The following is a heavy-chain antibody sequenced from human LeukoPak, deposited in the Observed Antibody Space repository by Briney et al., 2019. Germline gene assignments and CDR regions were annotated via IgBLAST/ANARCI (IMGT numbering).Heavy chain of an antibody. CDR1: GFTFSSYA. CDR3: ARDPIAAAVDYYYGMDV. J-gene: IGHJ6*02. CDR2: ISGSGGST. D-gene: IGHD6-13*01. Sequence: GGSLRLSCAASGFTFSSYAMSWVRQAPGKGLEWVSAISGSGGSTYYAQKFQGRVTMTRDTSTSTVYMELSSLRSEDTAVYYCARDPIAAAVDYYYGMDVWGQGTTVTVSS. V-gene: IGHV3-23*01.